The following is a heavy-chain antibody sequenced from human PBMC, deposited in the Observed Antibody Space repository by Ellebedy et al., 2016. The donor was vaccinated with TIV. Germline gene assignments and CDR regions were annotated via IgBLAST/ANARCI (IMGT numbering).Heavy chain of an antibody. V-gene: IGHV3-23*01. Sequence: GGSLRLXXVASGFSFSTYGMSWVRQATGKGLEWVPAISGSGTYTYYAYSVKGRFTFSRDNSKNTLYLRMNSLRAEDTALYYCAKELRGVAAIDYWGQGTLVTVSS. D-gene: IGHD3-10*01. CDR2: ISGSGTYT. J-gene: IGHJ4*02. CDR1: GFSFSTYG. CDR3: AKELRGVAAIDY.